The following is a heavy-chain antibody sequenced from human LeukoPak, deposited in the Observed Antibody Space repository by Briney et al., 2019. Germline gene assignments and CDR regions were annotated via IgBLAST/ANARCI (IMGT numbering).Heavy chain of an antibody. CDR3: ASGDYLDWFDP. CDR2: ISYDGSNK. D-gene: IGHD4-17*01. CDR1: GFTFSSYA. Sequence: GGSLRLSCAASGFTFSSYAMHWVRQAPGKGLEWVAVISYDGSNKYYADSVKGRFTISRDNSKNTLYLQMNSLRAEDTAVYYCASGDYLDWFDPWGQGTLVTVSS. J-gene: IGHJ5*02. V-gene: IGHV3-30-3*01.